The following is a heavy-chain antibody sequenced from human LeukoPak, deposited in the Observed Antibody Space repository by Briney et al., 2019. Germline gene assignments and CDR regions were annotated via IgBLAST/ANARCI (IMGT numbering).Heavy chain of an antibody. V-gene: IGHV1-69*13. CDR1: VGTFNTYT. CDR2: IIPIHGTT. J-gene: IGHJ4*02. CDR3: ARPTLAYYDSFGYYRDFDY. D-gene: IGHD3-22*01. Sequence: SVKVSCTTSVGTFNTYTLNWVRQAPGQGLEWMGGIIPIHGTTNYAQKFQGRVTITADESTSTAYMELSSLRSEDTAVYYCARPTLAYYDSFGYYRDFDYWGQGTLVTVSS.